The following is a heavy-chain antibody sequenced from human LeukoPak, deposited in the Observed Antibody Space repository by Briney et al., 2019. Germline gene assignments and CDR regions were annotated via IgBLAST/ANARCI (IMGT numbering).Heavy chain of an antibody. J-gene: IGHJ1*01. CDR2: ITDSGLST. CDR1: GFTFSKYA. CDR3: AKDPRRSSSSTFQH. V-gene: IGHV3-23*01. Sequence: PGGSLRLSCAASGFTFSKYAMSWVRQAPGKGLEWVSDITDSGLSTYYADSVKGRFTISRDNSKNTLSLQMNSLRAEDTAVYYCAKDPRRSSSSTFQHWGQGTLVTVSS. D-gene: IGHD6-6*01.